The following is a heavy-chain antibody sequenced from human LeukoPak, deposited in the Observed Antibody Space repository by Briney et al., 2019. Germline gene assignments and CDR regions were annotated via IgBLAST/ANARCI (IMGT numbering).Heavy chain of an antibody. J-gene: IGHJ4*02. Sequence: SETLSLTCAVYGGSFSGYYWSWIRQPPGKGLEWIGEINHSGSTNYNPSLKSRVTISVDTSKNQFSLKLSSVTAADTAVYYCARFIRGAYRTTYYFDYWGQGTLVTVSS. V-gene: IGHV4-34*01. CDR1: GGSFSGYY. CDR2: INHSGST. D-gene: IGHD3-10*01. CDR3: ARFIRGAYRTTYYFDY.